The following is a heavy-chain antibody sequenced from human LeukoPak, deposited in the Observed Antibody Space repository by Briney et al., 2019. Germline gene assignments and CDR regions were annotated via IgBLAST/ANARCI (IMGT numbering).Heavy chain of an antibody. CDR1: GFAFSSYW. CDR3: SRSQFDY. Sequence: GGPLRLSCAASGFAFSSYWMLWVRQVPGKGLVWVSRINVDGTITTYADFAKGRFTISRDNTKNILYLEMNNLRAEDTGIYYCSRSQFDYWGQGILVTVSS. CDR2: INVDGTIT. V-gene: IGHV3-74*03. J-gene: IGHJ4*02.